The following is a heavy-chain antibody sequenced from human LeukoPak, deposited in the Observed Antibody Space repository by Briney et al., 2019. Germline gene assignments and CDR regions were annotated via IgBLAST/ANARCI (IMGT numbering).Heavy chain of an antibody. J-gene: IGHJ4*02. D-gene: IGHD1-26*01. Sequence: SVKVSCKASGGTFSSYAISWVRQAPGQGLEWMGGIIPIFGTANYAQKFRGRVTITADESTSTAYMELSSLRSEDTAVYYCARVSGVGANHGYFDYWGQGTLVTVSS. CDR2: IIPIFGTA. V-gene: IGHV1-69*13. CDR1: GGTFSSYA. CDR3: ARVSGVGANHGYFDY.